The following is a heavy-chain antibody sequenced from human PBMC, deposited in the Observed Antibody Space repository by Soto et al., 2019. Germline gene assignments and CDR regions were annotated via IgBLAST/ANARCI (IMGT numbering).Heavy chain of an antibody. Sequence: PGESLKISCKGSGYSFTTYWIGWERQMPGEGLERMGMIYAGDSDTKYSPSFQGQVTISVDKSISTAYLQWSSLRASDTAKYYCARLYDFWGGQYYYGLDVWGQGTTVTVSS. V-gene: IGHV5-51*01. CDR3: ARLYDFWGGQYYYGLDV. D-gene: IGHD3-3*01. J-gene: IGHJ6*02. CDR2: IYAGDSDT. CDR1: GYSFTTYW.